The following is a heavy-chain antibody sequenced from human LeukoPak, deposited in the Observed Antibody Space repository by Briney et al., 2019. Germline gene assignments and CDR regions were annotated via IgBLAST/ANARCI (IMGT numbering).Heavy chain of an antibody. Sequence: PGGSLRLSCAASGFTFSSYAMSWVRQAPGKGLEWVSAISGSGGSTYYADSVKGRFTISRDNSKNTLYLQMNSLRAEDTAVYYCARRSQVPAGNYYYYFMDVWGKGTTVTISS. CDR3: ARRSQVPAGNYYYYFMDV. CDR2: ISGSGGST. D-gene: IGHD2-2*01. CDR1: GFTFSSYA. V-gene: IGHV3-23*01. J-gene: IGHJ6*03.